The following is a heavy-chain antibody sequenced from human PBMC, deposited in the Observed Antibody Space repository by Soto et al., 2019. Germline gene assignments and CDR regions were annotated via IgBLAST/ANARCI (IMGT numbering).Heavy chain of an antibody. CDR3: ARTGGRFNYYCMDV. D-gene: IGHD1-26*01. Sequence: QVQLVQSGAEVKKPGSSVKVSCKASGGTFSSYAISWVRQSPGQGREWMGGIIAIFGTANYAQKFQGRVTMTADESTSTAYMELSSLRSEDTAGYYCARTGGRFNYYCMDVWGQGTTVTVSS. V-gene: IGHV1-69*01. CDR1: GGTFSSYA. CDR2: IIAIFGTA. J-gene: IGHJ6*02.